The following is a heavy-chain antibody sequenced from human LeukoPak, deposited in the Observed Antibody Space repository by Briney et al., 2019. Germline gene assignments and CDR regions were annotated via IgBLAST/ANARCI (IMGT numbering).Heavy chain of an antibody. CDR3: ANMGYSSSWYKDFDY. CDR1: GFTFSSYA. D-gene: IGHD6-13*01. V-gene: IGHV3-23*01. Sequence: GSLRLSCAASGFTFSSYAMSWVRQAPGKGLEWVSAISGSGGSTYYADSVKGRFTISRDNSKNTLYLQMNSLRAEDTAVYYCANMGYSSSWYKDFDYWGQGTLVTVSS. CDR2: ISGSGGST. J-gene: IGHJ4*02.